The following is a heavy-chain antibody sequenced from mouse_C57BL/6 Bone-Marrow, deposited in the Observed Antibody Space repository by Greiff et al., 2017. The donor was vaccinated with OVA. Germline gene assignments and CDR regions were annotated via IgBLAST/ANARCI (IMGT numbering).Heavy chain of an antibody. CDR1: GFTFSSYA. V-gene: IGHV5-9-1*02. D-gene: IGHD2-1*01. Sequence: EVKLQESGEGLVKPGGSLKLSCAASGFTFSSYAMSWVRQTPEKRLEWVAYISSGGDYIYYADTVKGRFTISRDNARNTLYLQMSSLKSEDTAMYYCTRANWVYGNYWYFDYWGQGTTLTVSS. J-gene: IGHJ2*01. CDR2: ISSGGDYI. CDR3: TRANWVYGNYWYFDY.